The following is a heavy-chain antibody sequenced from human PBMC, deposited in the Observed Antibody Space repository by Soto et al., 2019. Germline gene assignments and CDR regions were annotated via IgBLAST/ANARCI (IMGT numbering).Heavy chain of an antibody. V-gene: IGHV4-31*03. CDR3: AIRIAAAGTWWFDP. CDR2: IYYSGST. CDR1: GGSISSGGYY. Sequence: SETLSLTCTVSGGSISSGGYYWSWIRQHPVKGLEWIGYIYYSGSTYYNPSLKSRVTMSVDTSKNEFSLNLNSVTAADTAVYYCAIRIAAAGTWWFDPWGHGTLVTVSS. D-gene: IGHD6-13*01. J-gene: IGHJ5*02.